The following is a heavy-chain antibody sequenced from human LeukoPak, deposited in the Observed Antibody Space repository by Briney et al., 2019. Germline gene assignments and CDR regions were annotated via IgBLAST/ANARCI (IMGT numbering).Heavy chain of an antibody. J-gene: IGHJ6*02. CDR2: IWYDGSNK. CDR3: ARELRFLEWLFPRAYYYYYGMDV. D-gene: IGHD3-3*01. CDR1: GFTFSSYG. Sequence: GGSPRLSCAASGFTFSSYGMHWVRQAPGKGLEWVAVIWYDGSNKYYADSVKGRFTISRDNSKNTLYLQMDSLRAEDTAVCYCARELRFLEWLFPRAYYYYYGMDVWGQGTTVTVSS. V-gene: IGHV3-33*01.